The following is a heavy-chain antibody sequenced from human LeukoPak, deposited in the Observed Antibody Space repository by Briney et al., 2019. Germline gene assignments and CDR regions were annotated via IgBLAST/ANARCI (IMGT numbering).Heavy chain of an antibody. CDR2: IRSYNGNT. V-gene: IGHV1-18*01. Sequence: ASVKVSCKASGYSFTSYGISWVRQAPGQGLEWMGWIRSYNGNTNYAQKFQGRVTMTTDTYTSTAYMELTSLRSDDTAVYYCARAGIAAAANFDYRGQGTLVTVFS. D-gene: IGHD6-13*01. CDR3: ARAGIAAAANFDY. CDR1: GYSFTSYG. J-gene: IGHJ4*02.